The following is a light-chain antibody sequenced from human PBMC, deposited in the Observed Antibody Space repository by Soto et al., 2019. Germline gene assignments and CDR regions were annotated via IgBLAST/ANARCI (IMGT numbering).Light chain of an antibody. Sequence: QSALTQPASVSGSPGQSITISCTGTSSDVGGYNYVSWYQQHPGKAPKLMIYEVSNRPSGVSNPFSGSKSGNTASLTISGLQAEDEADYYCSSYTSSSTLLFGGGTKLTVL. J-gene: IGLJ3*02. CDR3: SSYTSSSTLL. CDR2: EVS. CDR1: SSDVGGYNY. V-gene: IGLV2-14*01.